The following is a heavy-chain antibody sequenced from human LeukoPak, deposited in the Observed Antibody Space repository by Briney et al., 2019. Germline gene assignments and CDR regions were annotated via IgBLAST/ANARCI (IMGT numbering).Heavy chain of an antibody. CDR2: IYTSGST. D-gene: IGHD3-10*01. Sequence: PSETLSLTSTVSGGFISTYYWSWIRQPPGKGLEWIGYIYTSGSTDYNPSLKSRVTISLDTPNNQFSLNLNSVTAADTAVYYCARSRGRKVTPFDYWGQGILVTVPS. J-gene: IGHJ4*02. CDR3: ARSRGRKVTPFDY. V-gene: IGHV4-4*09. CDR1: GGFISTYY.